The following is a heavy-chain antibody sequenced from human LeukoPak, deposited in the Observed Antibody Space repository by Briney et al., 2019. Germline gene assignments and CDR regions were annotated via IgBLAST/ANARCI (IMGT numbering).Heavy chain of an antibody. CDR3: AKEQSSSGFFDY. D-gene: IGHD6-6*01. J-gene: IGHJ4*02. CDR2: ISGSSGST. CDR1: GFTFTSYA. Sequence: GGSLRLSCAASGFTFTSYAMSWVRQAPGKGLEWVSAISGSSGSTYYADSVKGRFTISRDNSKNTLYLQMYSLRAEDTAVYYCAKEQSSSGFFDYWGQGTLVTVSS. V-gene: IGHV3-23*01.